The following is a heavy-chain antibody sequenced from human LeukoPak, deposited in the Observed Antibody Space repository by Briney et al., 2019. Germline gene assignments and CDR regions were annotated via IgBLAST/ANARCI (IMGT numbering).Heavy chain of an antibody. Sequence: GGSLRLSCAASGFTFSTYAMHWVRQAPGKGLEWMAHMSYDEGTKYYADSVKGRFTISRDNSKNTLYLQMNSLRAEDTAFYYCARGGAYCRGDCPLDAFDPWGQGTMVTVSS. CDR1: GFTFSTYA. J-gene: IGHJ3*01. D-gene: IGHD2-21*02. V-gene: IGHV3-30-3*01. CDR3: ARGGAYCRGDCPLDAFDP. CDR2: MSYDEGTK.